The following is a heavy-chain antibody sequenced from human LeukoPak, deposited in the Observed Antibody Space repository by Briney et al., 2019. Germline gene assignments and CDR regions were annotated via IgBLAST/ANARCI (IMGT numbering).Heavy chain of an antibody. CDR1: GFTFSSYA. Sequence: GGSLRLSCAASGFTFSSYAMHWVRQAPGKGLEWVAVISYDGSNKYYADSVKGRFTISRDNSKNTLYLQMNSLRAEDTAVYYCARDQSQQWEPHWYFDLWGRGTLVTVSS. J-gene: IGHJ2*01. CDR2: ISYDGSNK. D-gene: IGHD1-26*01. V-gene: IGHV3-30-3*01. CDR3: ARDQSQQWEPHWYFDL.